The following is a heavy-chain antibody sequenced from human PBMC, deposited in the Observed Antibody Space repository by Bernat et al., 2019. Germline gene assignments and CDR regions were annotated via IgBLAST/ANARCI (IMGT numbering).Heavy chain of an antibody. Sequence: EVQLLDSGGGLVQPGGSLRLSCAASGFTFSSYAMSWVRQAPGKGLEWVSAISGSGGRRYYADSVKGRFTISRDNSKNTLYLQMSSLGAEDTAIYYCAKSSALLVPVWFDPWGQGTLVTVSS. CDR1: GFTFSSYA. V-gene: IGHV3-23*01. J-gene: IGHJ5*02. CDR2: ISGSGGRR. CDR3: AKSSALLVPVWFDP. D-gene: IGHD2-21*02.